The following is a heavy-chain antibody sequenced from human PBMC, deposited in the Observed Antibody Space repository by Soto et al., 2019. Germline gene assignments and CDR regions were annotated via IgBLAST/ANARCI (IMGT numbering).Heavy chain of an antibody. V-gene: IGHV3-74*03. CDR2: INSDGSST. CDR3: AREYSDGWYYLDS. J-gene: IGHJ4*02. Sequence: EVQLGESGGGLVQPGGSLRLSCVASGLTFSSDWMHWVRQAPGKGLVWVSRINSDGSSTTYSDSVKGRFTVSRDNAKNTLYLQMSSLRIEDTAVYYCAREYSDGWYYLDSWGQGTLVTVSS. D-gene: IGHD6-19*01. CDR1: GLTFSSDW.